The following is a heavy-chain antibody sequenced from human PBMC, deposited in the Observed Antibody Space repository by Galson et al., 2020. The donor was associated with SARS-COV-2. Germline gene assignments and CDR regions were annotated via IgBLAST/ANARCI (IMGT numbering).Heavy chain of an antibody. D-gene: IGHD2-21*01. CDR1: GYTFLSYG. CDR2: ISADDGNT. J-gene: IGHJ4*02. V-gene: IGHV1-18*01. CDR3: ARVFAVGTTKYYFDH. Sequence: ASVKVSCKASGYTFLSYGISWVRQAPGQGLEWMGWISADDGNTYYSQKFQDRVTMTTDTSTTTAYMEVRSLRSDDTAVYYCARVFAVGTTKYYFDHWGQGTLVTVSS.